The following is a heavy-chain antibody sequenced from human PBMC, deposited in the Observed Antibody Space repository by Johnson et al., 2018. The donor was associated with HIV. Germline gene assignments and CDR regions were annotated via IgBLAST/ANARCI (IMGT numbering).Heavy chain of an antibody. J-gene: IGHJ3*02. V-gene: IGHV3-13*01. Sequence: VQLVESGGGLVQPGGSLRLSCAASGFTFSSYDMHWVRQATGKGLEWVSAIGTAGDTYYPGSVKGRFTISRENAKNSLYLQMNSLRAGDTAVYYCARGPKNPGLDAFDIWGQGTMVTVSS. D-gene: IGHD1-14*01. CDR3: ARGPKNPGLDAFDI. CDR1: GFTFSSYD. CDR2: IGTAGDT.